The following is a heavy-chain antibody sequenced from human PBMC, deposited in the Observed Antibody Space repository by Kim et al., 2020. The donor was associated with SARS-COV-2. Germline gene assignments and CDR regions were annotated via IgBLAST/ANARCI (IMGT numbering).Heavy chain of an antibody. CDR1: GFTFDDYA. D-gene: IGHD3-16*01. J-gene: IGHJ3*02. Sequence: GGSLRLSCAASGFTFDDYAMHWVRQAPGKGLEWVSLISGDGGSTYYADTVKGRFTISRDNSKNSLYLQMNSLRTEDTALYYCAKDIGILGGDDAFDIWGQAIIVTGSS. V-gene: IGHV3-43*02. CDR3: AKDIGILGGDDAFDI. CDR2: ISGDGGST.